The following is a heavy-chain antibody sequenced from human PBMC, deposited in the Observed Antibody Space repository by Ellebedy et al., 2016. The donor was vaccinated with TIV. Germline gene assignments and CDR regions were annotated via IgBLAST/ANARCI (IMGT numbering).Heavy chain of an antibody. J-gene: IGHJ4*02. V-gene: IGHV3-30*18. CDR1: GFTFSSYG. CDR3: AKKRSGSSGNPPDY. D-gene: IGHD6-19*01. Sequence: GGSLRLXXAASGFTFSSYGMHWVRQAPGKGLEWVAALSYDGSSINYADSVKGRFTISRDNSKNTLYLQMNSLRAEDTAVYYCAKKRSGSSGNPPDYWGQGTLVTVSS. CDR2: LSYDGSSI.